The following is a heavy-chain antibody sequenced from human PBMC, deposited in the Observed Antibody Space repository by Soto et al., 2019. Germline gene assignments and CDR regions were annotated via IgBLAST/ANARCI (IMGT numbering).Heavy chain of an antibody. CDR3: AKGRIAARHFDY. D-gene: IGHD6-13*01. CDR1: GFTFSSYA. CDR2: ISGSGGST. Sequence: LRLSCAASGFTFSSYAMSWVRQAPGKGLEWVSAISGSGGSTYYADSVKGRFTISRDNSKNTLYLQMNSLRAEDTAVYYCAKGRIAARHFDYWGQGTLVTVSS. V-gene: IGHV3-23*01. J-gene: IGHJ4*02.